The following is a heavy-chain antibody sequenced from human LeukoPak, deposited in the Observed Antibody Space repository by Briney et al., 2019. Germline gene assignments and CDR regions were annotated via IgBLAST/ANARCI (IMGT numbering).Heavy chain of an antibody. J-gene: IGHJ6*03. V-gene: IGHV1-46*01. CDR2: INPSGGST. D-gene: IGHD1-1*01. CDR1: GYTFTSYY. CDR3: ARVSWFPGTSYYYMDV. Sequence: ASVKVSCKASGYTFTSYYMHWVRQAPGQGLEWMGIINPSGGSTSYAQKFQGRVAMTRDMSTSTVYMELSSLRSEDTAVYYCARVSWFPGTSYYYMDVWDKGTTVTVSS.